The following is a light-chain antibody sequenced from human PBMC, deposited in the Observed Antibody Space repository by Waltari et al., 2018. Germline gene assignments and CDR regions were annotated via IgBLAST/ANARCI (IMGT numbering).Light chain of an antibody. CDR1: SSTIGSNY. CDR2: MNN. Sequence: QSVLTPPPSASGTPGQRVTISCSGSSSTIGSNYVYWYQQLPGTAPKLLSYMNNPRPSGVPDRFSGSKSGTSPSLAISGLRSEDEADYYCAAWDDSLSGVFGGGTKLTVL. V-gene: IGLV1-47*01. J-gene: IGLJ3*02. CDR3: AAWDDSLSGV.